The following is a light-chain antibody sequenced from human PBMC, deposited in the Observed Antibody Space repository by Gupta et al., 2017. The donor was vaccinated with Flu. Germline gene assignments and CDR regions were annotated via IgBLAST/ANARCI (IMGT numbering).Light chain of an antibody. CDR1: QTTRNY. CDR2: GIS. CDR3: QQTSSAPRT. Sequence: DIQMTHSPSSLSASVGDRVTITCRASQTTRNYLNWYQQRPGKAPKLLIYGISTLHSGVPSRFSGSGYGTDFTLTITSLQPEDFATYYCQQTSSAPRTFGQGTKVEIK. J-gene: IGKJ1*01. V-gene: IGKV1-39*01.